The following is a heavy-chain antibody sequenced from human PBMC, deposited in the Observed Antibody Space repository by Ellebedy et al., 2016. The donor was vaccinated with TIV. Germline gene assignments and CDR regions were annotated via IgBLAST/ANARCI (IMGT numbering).Heavy chain of an antibody. CDR3: ARRRRATAGTLVDP. D-gene: IGHD6-13*01. CDR2: MNPNSGNT. CDR1: GYTFPSYD. V-gene: IGHV1-8*01. J-gene: IGHJ5*02. Sequence: AASVKVSCKASGYTFPSYDINWVRQATGQGLEWMGWMNPNSGNTSYAQTFQGRVTITRNTTIATAYMELSSLRSEDTAVYYCARRRRATAGTLVDPWGQGTLVTVSS.